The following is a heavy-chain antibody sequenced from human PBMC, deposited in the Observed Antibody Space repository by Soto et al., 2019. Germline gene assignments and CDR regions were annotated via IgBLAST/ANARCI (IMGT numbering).Heavy chain of an antibody. J-gene: IGHJ6*02. CDR1: GFTFSDYY. Sequence: PGGSLRLSCAASGFTFSDYYMSLMRKAPGKGLEWVSYISSSSSYTNYADSVKGRFTISRDNAKNSLYLQMNSLRAEDTAVYYCARPVASYYYYYGMDVWGQGTTVTVSS. D-gene: IGHD2-21*01. CDR3: ARPVASYYYYYGMDV. CDR2: ISSSSSYT. V-gene: IGHV3-11*06.